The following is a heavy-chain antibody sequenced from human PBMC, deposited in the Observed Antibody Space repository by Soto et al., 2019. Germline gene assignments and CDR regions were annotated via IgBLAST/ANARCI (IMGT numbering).Heavy chain of an antibody. V-gene: IGHV1-2*02. Sequence: ASVKVSCKASGYTFTGYYMHWVRQAPGQGLEWMGWINPNSGGTNYAQKFQGRVTMTRDTSISTAYMELSRLRSDDTAVYYCARDQAMVRGVMNYYYGMDVWGQGTTVTVSS. CDR2: INPNSGGT. CDR1: GYTFTGYY. J-gene: IGHJ6*02. D-gene: IGHD3-10*01. CDR3: ARDQAMVRGVMNYYYGMDV.